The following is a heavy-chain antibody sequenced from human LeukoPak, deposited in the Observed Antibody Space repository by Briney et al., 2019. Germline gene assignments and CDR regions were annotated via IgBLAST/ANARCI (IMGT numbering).Heavy chain of an antibody. CDR3: ARGGAYSSGWTEFDY. CDR1: GYTSTSYD. CDR2: MNPNSGNT. V-gene: IGHV1-8*03. J-gene: IGHJ4*02. D-gene: IGHD6-19*01. Sequence: ASVKVSCKASGYTSTSYDINWVRQATGQGLEWMGWMNPNSGNTGYAQKFQGRVTITRNTSISTAYMELSSLRSEDTAVYYCARGGAYSSGWTEFDYWGQGTLVTVSS.